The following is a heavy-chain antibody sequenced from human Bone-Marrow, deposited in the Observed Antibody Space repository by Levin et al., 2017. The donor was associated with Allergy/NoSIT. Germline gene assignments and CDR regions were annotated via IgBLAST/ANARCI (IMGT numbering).Heavy chain of an antibody. Sequence: SGPTLVKATQTLTLTCTFSGFSLTTEGVCVIWIRQPPGKALEWLARIDWDDDKYYSTSLKTRLTVSKDTSKNQVVLTMTNMAPVETATYYCARMGGRATAGTAQDFWGQGTLVSVS. CDR1: GFSLTTEGVC. CDR2: IDWDDDK. J-gene: IGHJ4*02. CDR3: ARMGGRATAGTAQDF. D-gene: IGHD6-13*01. V-gene: IGHV2-70*11.